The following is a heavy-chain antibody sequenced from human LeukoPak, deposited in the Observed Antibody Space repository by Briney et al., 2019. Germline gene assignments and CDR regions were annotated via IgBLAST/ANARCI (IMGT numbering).Heavy chain of an antibody. D-gene: IGHD5-18*01. J-gene: IGHJ6*02. CDR3: ARGRETWIQLWPTYYYYGMDV. CDR2: MNPNSGNT. V-gene: IGHV1-8*01. CDR1: GYTFTSYD. Sequence: ASVTVSCKASGYTFTSYDINWVRQATGQGLEWMGWMNPNSGNTGYAQKFQGRVTMTRNTSISTAYMELSSLRSEDTAVYYCARGRETWIQLWPTYYYYGMDVWGQGTTVTVSS.